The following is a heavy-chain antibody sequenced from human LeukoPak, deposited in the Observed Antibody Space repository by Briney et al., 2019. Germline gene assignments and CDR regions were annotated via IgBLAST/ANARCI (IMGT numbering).Heavy chain of an antibody. D-gene: IGHD6-19*01. CDR2: INPSGGST. CDR1: GYTFTSYY. Sequence: GASVKVPCKASGYTFTSYYMHWVRQAPGQGLEWMGIINPSGGSTSYAQKFQGRVTMTRDTSTSTVYMELSSLRSEDTAVYYCAVVGQWLAIDYWGQGTLVTVSS. J-gene: IGHJ4*02. CDR3: AVVGQWLAIDY. V-gene: IGHV1-46*01.